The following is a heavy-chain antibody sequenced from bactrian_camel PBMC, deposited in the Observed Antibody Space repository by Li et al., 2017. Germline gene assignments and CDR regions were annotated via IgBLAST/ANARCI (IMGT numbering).Heavy chain of an antibody. CDR2: IAYYDGKNT. CDR3: ACATRRLTAASRIWLLSGQNYNY. CDR1: GFPFSLSD. D-gene: IGHD1*01. V-gene: IGHV3S40*01. Sequence: DVQLVESGGGLVQPGGSLTLSCAASGFPFSLSDMTWVRQVPEKGREWVSTIAYYDGKNTSYTDYEDSVQGRFTISRDNAKNAVSLQMNSLKPEDTAVYYCACATRRLTAASRIWLLSGQNYNYWGQGTQVTVS. J-gene: IGHJ4*01.